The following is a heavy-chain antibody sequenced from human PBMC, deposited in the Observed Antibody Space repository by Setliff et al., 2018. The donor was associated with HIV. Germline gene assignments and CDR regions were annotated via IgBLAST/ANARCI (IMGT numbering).Heavy chain of an antibody. V-gene: IGHV1-18*01. CDR1: GYSFTSYG. CDR2: ISAYNVNT. D-gene: IGHD6-19*01. CDR3: ARNPEMAALNYFYYYMDV. J-gene: IGHJ6*03. Sequence: ASVKVSCKASGYSFTSYGVSWVRQAPGQGLEWMGWISAYNVNTNYAQKLQGRVTMTTDTSTSTAYMELRSLRSEDTAVYYCARNPEMAALNYFYYYMDVWGKGTTVTVSS.